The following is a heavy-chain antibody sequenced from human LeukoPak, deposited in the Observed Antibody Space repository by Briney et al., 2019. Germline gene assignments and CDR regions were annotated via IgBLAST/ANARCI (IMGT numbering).Heavy chain of an antibody. J-gene: IGHJ3*02. Sequence: ASVKVSCKASGYTFTSYAMNWVRQAPGQGLEWMGWINTNTGNPTYAQGFTGRFVFSLDTSVSTAYLQISSLKAEDTAVYYCARTFGSSWYFLGAFDIWGQGTMVTVSS. CDR2: INTNTGNP. CDR1: GYTFTSYA. V-gene: IGHV7-4-1*02. CDR3: ARTFGSSWYFLGAFDI. D-gene: IGHD6-13*01.